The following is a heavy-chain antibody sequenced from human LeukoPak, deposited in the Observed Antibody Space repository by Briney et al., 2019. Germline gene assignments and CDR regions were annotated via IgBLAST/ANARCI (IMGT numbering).Heavy chain of an antibody. CDR1: GFTVSRSY. Sequence: GGSLRLSCAASGFTVSRSYMNWVRQAPGKGLEWVSVIYSDGSTYYADSVKGRFTISRDNSKNTLYFQMNRLRAEDTAVYYCARYRSSDYSDALDIWGQGTMVTVSS. V-gene: IGHV3-66*02. CDR2: IYSDGST. CDR3: ARYRSSDYSDALDI. D-gene: IGHD3-22*01. J-gene: IGHJ3*02.